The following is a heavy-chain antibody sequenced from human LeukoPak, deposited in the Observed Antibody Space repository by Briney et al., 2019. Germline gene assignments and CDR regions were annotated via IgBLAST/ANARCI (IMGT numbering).Heavy chain of an antibody. V-gene: IGHV1-18*01. Sequence: ASVKLSRKASGYTFTSYGISWVRQAPGPGLEWMGWISAYNGNTNYAQKPQGRVTMTTDTSTSTAYMELRSLRSDDTAVYFCARDEAHIIADYWGQGTLVTVSS. J-gene: IGHJ4*02. CDR3: ARDEAHIIADY. D-gene: IGHD3-10*01. CDR1: GYTFTSYG. CDR2: ISAYNGNT.